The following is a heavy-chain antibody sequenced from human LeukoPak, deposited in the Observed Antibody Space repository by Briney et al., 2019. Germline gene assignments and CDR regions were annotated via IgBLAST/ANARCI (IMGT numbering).Heavy chain of an antibody. Sequence: GGSLRLSCAASGFTFSSYDMHWVRQATGKGLEWVSAIGTAGDTYYPGSVKGRFTISRENAKNSLYLQMNSLRAGDTAVYYCASSFGGAGAFDIWGQGTMVTVSS. V-gene: IGHV3-13*01. CDR2: IGTAGDT. J-gene: IGHJ3*02. D-gene: IGHD3-16*01. CDR1: GFTFSSYD. CDR3: ASSFGGAGAFDI.